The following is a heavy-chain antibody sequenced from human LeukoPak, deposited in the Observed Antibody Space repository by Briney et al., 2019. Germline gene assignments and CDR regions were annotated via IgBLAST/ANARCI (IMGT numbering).Heavy chain of an antibody. D-gene: IGHD4-11*01. CDR1: GFTFSGSA. J-gene: IGHJ4*02. Sequence: GGSLRLSCAASGFTFSGSAMHWVRQASGKGLEWVGRIRSKANSYATAYAASVKGRFTISRDDSKNTAYLQMNSLKTEDTAVYYCAKGPTTVTTYLDYWGQGTLVTVSS. CDR2: IRSKANSYAT. V-gene: IGHV3-73*01. CDR3: AKGPTTVTTYLDY.